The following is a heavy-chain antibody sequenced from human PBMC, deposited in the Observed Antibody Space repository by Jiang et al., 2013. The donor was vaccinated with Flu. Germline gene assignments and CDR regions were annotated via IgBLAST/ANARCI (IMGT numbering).Heavy chain of an antibody. CDR2: IYYSGST. CDR3: ATMQPLGH. Sequence: LLKPSETLSLTCTVSGGSISSSSYYWGWIRQPPGKGLEWIGSIYYSGSTYYNPSLKSRVTISVDTSKNQFSLKLSSVTAADTAVYYCATMQPLGHWGQGTLVTVSS. CDR1: GGSISSSSYY. J-gene: IGHJ4*02. V-gene: IGHV4-39*01.